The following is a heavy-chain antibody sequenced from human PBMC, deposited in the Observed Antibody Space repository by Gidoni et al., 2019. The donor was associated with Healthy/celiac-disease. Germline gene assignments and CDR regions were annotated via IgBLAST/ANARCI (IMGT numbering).Heavy chain of an antibody. CDR2: IWYDGSNK. D-gene: IGHD1-26*01. CDR1: GFTFSSYG. J-gene: IGHJ4*02. V-gene: IGHV3-33*01. CDR3: ARGSGSLSRVDY. Sequence: QVQLVESGGGVVQPGRSLRLSCAASGFTFSSYGMHWVRQAPGKGLEWVAVIWYDGSNKYYADSGKGRFTISRDNSKNTLYLQMNSLRAEDTAVYYCARGSGSLSRVDYWGQGTLVTVSS.